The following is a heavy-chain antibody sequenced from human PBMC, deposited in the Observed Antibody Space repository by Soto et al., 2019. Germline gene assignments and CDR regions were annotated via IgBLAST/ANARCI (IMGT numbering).Heavy chain of an antibody. CDR1: GGSISSYY. D-gene: IGHD3-16*01. Sequence: SETLSLTCTVSGGSISSYYWSWIRQPPGKGLEWIGYIYYSGSTNYNPSLKSRVTISVDTSKNQFSLKLSSVTAADTAVYYCARHWALGPPTDYWGQGTLVTVSS. CDR2: IYYSGST. V-gene: IGHV4-59*08. J-gene: IGHJ4*02. CDR3: ARHWALGPPTDY.